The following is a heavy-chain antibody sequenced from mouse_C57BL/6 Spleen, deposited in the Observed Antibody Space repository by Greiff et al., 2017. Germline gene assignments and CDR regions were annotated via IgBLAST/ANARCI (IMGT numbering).Heavy chain of an antibody. D-gene: IGHD2-2*01. CDR1: GYTFTSYW. CDR2: IDPNSGGT. J-gene: IGHJ3*01. CDR3: ASQIYYGYEAFAY. V-gene: IGHV1-72*01. Sequence: QVQLQQPGAELVKPGASVKLSCKASGYTFTSYWMHWVKQRPGRGLEWIGRIDPNSGGTKYNEKFKSKATLTVDKPSSTAYMQLSSLTSEDSAVYYCASQIYYGYEAFAYWGQGTLVTVSA.